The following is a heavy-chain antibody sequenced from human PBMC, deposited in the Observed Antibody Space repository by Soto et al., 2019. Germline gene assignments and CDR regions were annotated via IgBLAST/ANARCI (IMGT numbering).Heavy chain of an antibody. CDR1: GFTFSGSA. J-gene: IGHJ5*02. Sequence: GGSLRLSCAASGFTFSGSAMHWVRQASGKGLEWVGRIRSKANSYATAYAASVKGRFTISRDDSKNTAYLQMNSLKTEDTAVYYCARDLTVHQHWFDPWGQGTLVTVSS. CDR3: ARDLTVHQHWFDP. V-gene: IGHV3-73*01. CDR2: IRSKANSYAT. D-gene: IGHD1-1*01.